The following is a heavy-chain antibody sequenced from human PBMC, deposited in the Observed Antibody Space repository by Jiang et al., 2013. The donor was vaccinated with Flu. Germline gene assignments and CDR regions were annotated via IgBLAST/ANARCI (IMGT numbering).Heavy chain of an antibody. J-gene: IGHJ4*02. CDR3: AKDWRSSTWYYGDY. CDR1: GFTFDNYA. D-gene: IGHD2-2*01. V-gene: IGHV3-23*01. CDR2: ISGSGGDT. Sequence: VQLLESGGGLVQPGGSLRLSCAASGFTFDNYAMSWVRQAPGKGLEWVSEISGSGGDTYYADSVRGRFIISRDNSKNTLYLQMSSLRAEDTALYYCAKDWRSSTWYYGDYWGQGTLVTVSS.